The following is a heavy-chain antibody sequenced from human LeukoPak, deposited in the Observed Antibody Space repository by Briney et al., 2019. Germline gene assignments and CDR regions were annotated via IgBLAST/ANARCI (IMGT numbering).Heavy chain of an antibody. CDR2: VDPEDGEI. D-gene: IGHD1-26*01. Sequence: ASVKVSCKVSGYTLTELSMHWVRQAPGKGREWMGGVDPEDGEISYAQKFQDRVTMTEDTSTDTAYMELSSLRSEDTAVYYCAIDVGELLTYWGQGTLVTVSS. V-gene: IGHV1-24*01. J-gene: IGHJ4*02. CDR3: AIDVGELLTY. CDR1: GYTLTELS.